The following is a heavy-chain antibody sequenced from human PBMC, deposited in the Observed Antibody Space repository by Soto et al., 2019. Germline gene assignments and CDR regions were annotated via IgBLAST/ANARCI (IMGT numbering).Heavy chain of an antibody. J-gene: IGHJ4*02. CDR2: IYYSGST. D-gene: IGHD3-16*01. CDR3: ARLVWGLVSY. Sequence: SETLSLTCTVSGGSISSSSYYWGLIRQPPGKGLEWIGNIYYSGSTYYNPSLKSRVTISVDTSKNQFSLKLTSVTAADTAVYYCARLVWGLVSYWGQGTLVTVSS. CDR1: GGSISSSSYY. V-gene: IGHV4-39*01.